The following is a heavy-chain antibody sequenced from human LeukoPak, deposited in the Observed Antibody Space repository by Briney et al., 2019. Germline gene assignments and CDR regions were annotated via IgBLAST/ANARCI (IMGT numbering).Heavy chain of an antibody. D-gene: IGHD4-23*01. J-gene: IGHJ4*02. Sequence: GGSLRLSCAASGFTFSSYGMHWVRQAPGKGLEWVSVIYAGSGRNTYYADSVKGRFTISRDTSKNTLYLQMNGLRPEDTAVYFCALNDGGNSPHFFDYWGQGTLVAVSS. V-gene: IGHV3-NL1*01. CDR3: ALNDGGNSPHFFDY. CDR2: IYAGSGRNT. CDR1: GFTFSSYG.